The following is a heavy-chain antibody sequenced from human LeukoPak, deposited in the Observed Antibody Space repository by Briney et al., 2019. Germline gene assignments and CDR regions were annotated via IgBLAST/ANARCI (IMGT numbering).Heavy chain of an antibody. J-gene: IGHJ5*02. D-gene: IGHD6-13*01. Sequence: PGGSLRLSCAASGFTFSSYGMHWVRQAPGKGLEWVAVISYDGSNKYYADSVKGRFTISRDNSKNTLYLQMNSLRAEDTAVYYCARDRSSSWYTCWFDPWGQGTLVTVSS. CDR2: ISYDGSNK. CDR3: ARDRSSSWYTCWFDP. CDR1: GFTFSSYG. V-gene: IGHV3-30*03.